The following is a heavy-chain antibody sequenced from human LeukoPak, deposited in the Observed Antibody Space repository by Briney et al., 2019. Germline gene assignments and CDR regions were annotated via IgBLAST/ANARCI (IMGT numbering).Heavy chain of an antibody. CDR2: ISSSSSTI. CDR3: ARVEYGGKAFVY. Sequence: PGGSLRLSCAASGFTMRNHWMSWVRQAPGKGLEWVSYISSSSSTIYYADSVKGRFTISRDNAKNSLYLQMNSLRAEDTAVYYCARVEYGGKAFVYWGQGTLVTVSS. J-gene: IGHJ4*02. CDR1: GFTMRNHW. V-gene: IGHV3-48*01. D-gene: IGHD4-23*01.